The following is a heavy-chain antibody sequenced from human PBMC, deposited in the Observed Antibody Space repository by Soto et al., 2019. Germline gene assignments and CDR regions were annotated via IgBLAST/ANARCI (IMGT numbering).Heavy chain of an antibody. Sequence: GGSLRLSCAASGFTFNNYAMNWVRQAPGERLQWVSGITGSDISTHYAGSVKGRFTISRDNSKNTLYLQMTSLRAEDTAVYHCAKSAAAGVINWFDSWGQGTLVTVSS. D-gene: IGHD6-13*01. J-gene: IGHJ5*01. CDR1: GFTFNNYA. CDR2: ITGSDIST. CDR3: AKSAAAGVINWFDS. V-gene: IGHV3-23*01.